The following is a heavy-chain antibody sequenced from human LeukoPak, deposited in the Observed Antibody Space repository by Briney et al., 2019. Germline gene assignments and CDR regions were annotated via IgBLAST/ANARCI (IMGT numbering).Heavy chain of an antibody. V-gene: IGHV4-59*06. CDR1: GGSISSYY. D-gene: IGHD2-2*02. CDR3: ARVAVPAAISC. CDR2: IYYSGST. Sequence: SETLSLTCTVSGGSISSYYWSWIRQPPGKGLEWIGYIYYSGSTYYNPSLKSRVNISVDTSKNQFSLKLSSVTAADTAVYYCARVAVPAAISCWGQGTLVTVSS. J-gene: IGHJ4*02.